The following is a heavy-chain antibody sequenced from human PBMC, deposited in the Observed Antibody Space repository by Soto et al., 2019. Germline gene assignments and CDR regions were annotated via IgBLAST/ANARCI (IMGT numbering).Heavy chain of an antibody. CDR1: GFTFSSYG. V-gene: IGHV3-33*01. CDR3: ARDRGGYCSGAGCKKIAAPDY. CDR2: IWYDGSNK. J-gene: IGHJ4*02. D-gene: IGHD2-15*01. Sequence: QVQLVESGGGVVQPGRSLRLSCAASGFTFSSYGMHWVRQAPGKGLEWVAVIWYDGSNKYYPDSVKGRFTISRDNSKNTLYLQMISLRVEDTAVYYWARDRGGYCSGAGCKKIAAPDYWGQGTLVTVSS.